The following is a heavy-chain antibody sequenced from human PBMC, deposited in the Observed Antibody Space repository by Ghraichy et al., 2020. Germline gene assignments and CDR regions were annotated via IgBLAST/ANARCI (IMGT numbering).Heavy chain of an antibody. Sequence: GGSLRLSCAASGFTFSSYSMNWVRQAPGKGLEWVSYISSSSSTIYYADSVKGRFTISRDNAKNSLYLQMNSLRAEDTAVYYCARGPRYNWNDGQRNNWFDPWGQGTLVTVSS. CDR1: GFTFSSYS. CDR3: ARGPRYNWNDGQRNNWFDP. J-gene: IGHJ5*02. CDR2: ISSSSSTI. V-gene: IGHV3-48*01. D-gene: IGHD1-1*01.